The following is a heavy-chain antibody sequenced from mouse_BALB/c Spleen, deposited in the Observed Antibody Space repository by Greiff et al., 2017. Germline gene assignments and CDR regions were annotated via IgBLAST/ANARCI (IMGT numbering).Heavy chain of an antibody. CDR3: ARGGGNYVDY. CDR1: GFTFSSFG. J-gene: IGHJ2*01. Sequence: EVQRVESGGGLVQPGGSRKLSCAASGFTFSSFGMHWVRQAPEKGLEWVAYISSGSSTIYYADTVKGRFTISRDNPKNTLFLQMTSLRSEDTAMYYCARGGGNYVDYWGQGTTLTVSS. V-gene: IGHV5-17*02. CDR2: ISSGSSTI.